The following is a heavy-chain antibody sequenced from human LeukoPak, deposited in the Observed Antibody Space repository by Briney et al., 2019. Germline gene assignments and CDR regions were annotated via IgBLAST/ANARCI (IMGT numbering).Heavy chain of an antibody. CDR2: INHSGST. V-gene: IGHV4-34*01. Sequence: SETLSLTCAVYGGSFSGYYWSWIRQPPGKGLEWIGEINHSGSTNYNPSLKSRVTISVDTSKNQFSLKLSSVTAADTAVYYCARASSWGWFDPWGQGTLVTVSS. CDR3: ARASSWGWFDP. D-gene: IGHD6-13*01. J-gene: IGHJ5*02. CDR1: GGSFSGYY.